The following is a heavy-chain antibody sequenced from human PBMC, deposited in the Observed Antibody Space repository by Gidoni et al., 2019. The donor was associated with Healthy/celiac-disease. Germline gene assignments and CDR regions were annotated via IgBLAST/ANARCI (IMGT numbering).Heavy chain of an antibody. CDR3: ARGRGIAAAGYFDY. CDR2: ISSSGSTI. D-gene: IGHD6-13*01. V-gene: IGHV3-48*03. CDR1: GVTCSSYE. J-gene: IGHJ4*02. Sequence: EVQLVESGGGWVQPGGSRRLSCAASGVTCSSYEMNWVRPAPGKGLGWVSYISSSGSTIYYADSVKGRFTISRDNAKNSLYLQMNSLRAEDTAVYYCARGRGIAAAGYFDYWGQGTLVTVSS.